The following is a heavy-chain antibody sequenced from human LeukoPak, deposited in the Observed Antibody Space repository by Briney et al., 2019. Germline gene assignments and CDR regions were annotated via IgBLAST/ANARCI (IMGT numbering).Heavy chain of an antibody. V-gene: IGHV4-34*01. J-gene: IGHJ4*02. CDR3: ARAGFGLAPLRGTPFDY. CDR2: INHSGST. D-gene: IGHD3-10*01. Sequence: PSETLSPTCAVYGGSFSGYYWSWIRQSPGKGLEWIGEINHSGSTNYNPPLKSRVTISVDTSKNQFSLNLSSVTAADAAVYYCARAGFGLAPLRGTPFDYWGQGTLVTVSS. CDR1: GGSFSGYY.